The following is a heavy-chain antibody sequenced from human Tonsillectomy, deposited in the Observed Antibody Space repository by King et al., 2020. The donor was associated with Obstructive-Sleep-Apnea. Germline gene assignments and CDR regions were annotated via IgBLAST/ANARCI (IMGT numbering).Heavy chain of an antibody. D-gene: IGHD3-22*01. CDR2: IYHSGST. Sequence: QLQESGPGLVKPSETLSLTCTVSGYSFSSGYYWGWIRQPPGKGLEWIGSIYHSGSTYYNPSLKSRVTISVDTSKNQFSLKLSSVTAADPAVYYCASGATMRVVVITQFDYWGQGTLVTVSS. J-gene: IGHJ4*02. CDR1: GYSFSSGYY. CDR3: ASGATMRVVVITQFDY. V-gene: IGHV4-38-2*02.